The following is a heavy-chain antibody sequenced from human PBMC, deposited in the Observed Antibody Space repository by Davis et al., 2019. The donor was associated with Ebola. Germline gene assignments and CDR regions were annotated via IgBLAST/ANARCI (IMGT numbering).Heavy chain of an antibody. CDR3: AREWELLDY. D-gene: IGHD1-26*01. J-gene: IGHJ4*02. CDR2: IWYDGSNK. V-gene: IGHV3-33*08. CDR1: GFTFSDYY. Sequence: PGGSLRLSCAAFGFTFSDYYMSWIRQAPGKGLEWVAVIWYDGSNKYYADSVKGRFTISRDNSKNTLYLQMNSLRAEDTAVYYCAREWELLDYWGQGTLVTVSS.